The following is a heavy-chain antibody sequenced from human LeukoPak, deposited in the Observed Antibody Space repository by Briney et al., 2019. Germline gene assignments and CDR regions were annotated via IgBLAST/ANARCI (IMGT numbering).Heavy chain of an antibody. CDR3: AREKTAYYYDSSGYSEGAFDI. CDR1: GGSISSSSYY. J-gene: IGHJ3*02. D-gene: IGHD3-22*01. V-gene: IGHV4-31*03. CDR2: IYYSGST. Sequence: SETLSLTCTVSGGSISSSSYYWGWIRQHPGKGLEWIGYIYYSGSTYYNPSLKSRVSMSVDTSKNQFSLKLSSVTAADTAVHYCAREKTAYYYDSSGYSEGAFDIWGQGTMVTVSS.